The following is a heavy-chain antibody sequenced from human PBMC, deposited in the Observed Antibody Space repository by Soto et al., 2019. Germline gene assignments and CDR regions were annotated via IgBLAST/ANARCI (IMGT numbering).Heavy chain of an antibody. V-gene: IGHV3-66*01. Sequence: EVQLVESGGGLVQPGGSLRLSCAASGFTVSSNYMSWVRQAPGKGLEWVSVIYSGGSTYYADSVKGRFTISRDNSKNTPYLQMNRLRAEDTAVYYCARDRIPTGMDVWRQGTTVTVSS. CDR3: ARDRIPTGMDV. CDR2: IYSGGST. CDR1: GFTVSSNY. J-gene: IGHJ6*02.